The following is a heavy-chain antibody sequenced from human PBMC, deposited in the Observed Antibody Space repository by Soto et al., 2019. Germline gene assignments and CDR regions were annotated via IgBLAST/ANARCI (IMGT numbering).Heavy chain of an antibody. Sequence: GGSMRLSCAASGFTFSSYAMSWVRQAPGKGLEWVSAISGRGGSTYYADSVKGRFTISRDNSKNTLYLQMNSLRAEDTAVYYCAKDRGSGGIAVAALLDYWGQGTLVTVSS. J-gene: IGHJ4*02. CDR1: GFTFSSYA. V-gene: IGHV3-23*01. CDR2: ISGRGGST. D-gene: IGHD6-19*01. CDR3: AKDRGSGGIAVAALLDY.